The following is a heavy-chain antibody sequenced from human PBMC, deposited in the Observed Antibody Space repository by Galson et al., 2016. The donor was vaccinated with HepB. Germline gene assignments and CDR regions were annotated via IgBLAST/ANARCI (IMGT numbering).Heavy chain of an antibody. CDR3: AKIGWGGDS. J-gene: IGHJ4*02. CDR2: VFYDERT. V-gene: IGHV4-61*01. CDR1: GASVSSPTSF. D-gene: IGHD3-10*01. Sequence: SETLSLTCSVSGASVSSPTSFWTWIRQPPGKGLEWIGSVFYDERTGYDPSFKSRVTISLDTSNNQFSLKLTSVTTADTAVYYCAKIGWGGDSWGPGALVAVSS.